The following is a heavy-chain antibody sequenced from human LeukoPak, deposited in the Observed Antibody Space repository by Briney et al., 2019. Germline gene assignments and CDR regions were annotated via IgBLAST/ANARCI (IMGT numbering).Heavy chain of an antibody. D-gene: IGHD3-22*01. CDR1: GYTFSAYY. V-gene: IGHV1-2*02. CDR2: INPNSGDT. Sequence: ASVKVSCKASGYTFSAYYIHWVRQAPGQGLEWVGWINPNSGDTNYAQKFQGRVTMTRDTSISTAYMELSRLTSDDTAVYYCARGPSDSSGYYYEGDAFDIWGQGTVVTVSS. CDR3: ARGPSDSSGYYYEGDAFDI. J-gene: IGHJ3*02.